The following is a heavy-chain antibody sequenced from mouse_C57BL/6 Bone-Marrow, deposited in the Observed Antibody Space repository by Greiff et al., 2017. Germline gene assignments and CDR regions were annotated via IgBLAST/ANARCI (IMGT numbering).Heavy chain of an antibody. CDR2: ISYSGST. D-gene: IGHD2-4*01. CDR1: GYSITSDY. CDR3: ARYYDYDGGYFDY. V-gene: IGHV3-8*01. J-gene: IGHJ2*01. Sequence: EVQLVESGPGLAKPSQTLSLPCSVTGYSITSDYWNWIRKFPGNKLEYMGYISYSGSTSYNPSHKSRNSITRDTSKNQYYLQLNSVTTEDTATYYCARYYDYDGGYFDYGGQGTTLTVSS.